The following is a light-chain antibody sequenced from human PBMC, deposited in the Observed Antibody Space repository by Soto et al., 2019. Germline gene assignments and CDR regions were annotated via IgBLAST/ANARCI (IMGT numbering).Light chain of an antibody. V-gene: IGLV2-14*01. CDR2: EVT. CDR1: SSDIGGYNY. Sequence: QSVLTQPASVSGSPGQSITISCTGTSSDIGGYNYVSWYQHHPGKIPKLIIYEVTNRPSGVSNRFSGSKSGNSASLTISGLQAEDEADYYCSSYARSTTVVFGGGTKVTVL. J-gene: IGLJ2*01. CDR3: SSYARSTTVV.